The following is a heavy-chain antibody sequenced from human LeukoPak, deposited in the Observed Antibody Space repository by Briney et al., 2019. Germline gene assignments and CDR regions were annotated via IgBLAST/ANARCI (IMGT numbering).Heavy chain of an antibody. CDR3: ARHIGGGIEDMDV. D-gene: IGHD3-16*02. J-gene: IGHJ6*03. CDR1: GGSIGTYY. Sequence: MASETLSLTCTVSGGSIGTYYWSWIRQSPGKGLEWIGYIYVTGTRYNPYLQSPVTISVDRSRNQFFLKMRSVTAADTAVYYCARHIGGGIEDMDVWGKGTKVIVSS. CDR2: IYVTGT. V-gene: IGHV4-59*08.